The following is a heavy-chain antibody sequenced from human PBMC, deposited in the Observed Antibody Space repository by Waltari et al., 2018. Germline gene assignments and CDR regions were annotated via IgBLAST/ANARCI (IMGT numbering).Heavy chain of an antibody. CDR1: GGSIRSRSYY. J-gene: IGHJ5*02. D-gene: IGHD5-12*01. CDR2: IYYSGST. Sequence: QLQLQESGPGLVKPSETLSLTCPVSGGSIRSRSYYWGWIRQSPGKGLEWIGNIYYSGSTYYGGSTYYNPTLKSRVSISGDTSKNQFSLKLSSVTAADTAVYYCARHWKKSGYRFDPWGQGTLVTVSS. CDR3: ARHWKKSGYRFDP. V-gene: IGHV4-39*01.